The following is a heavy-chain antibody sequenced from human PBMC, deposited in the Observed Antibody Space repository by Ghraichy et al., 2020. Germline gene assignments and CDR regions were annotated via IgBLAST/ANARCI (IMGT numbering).Heavy chain of an antibody. CDR1: GYTFTGYY. CDR2: INPNSGGI. V-gene: IGHV1-2*04. CDR3: ARGTPPYCSSTSCPTNWFDP. D-gene: IGHD2-2*01. Sequence: ASVKVSCKASGYTFTGYYMHWVRQAPGQGLEWMGWINPNSGGINYAQKFQGWVTMTRDTSISTAYMELSRLRSDDTAVYYCARGTPPYCSSTSCPTNWFDPWGQGTLVTVSS. J-gene: IGHJ5*02.